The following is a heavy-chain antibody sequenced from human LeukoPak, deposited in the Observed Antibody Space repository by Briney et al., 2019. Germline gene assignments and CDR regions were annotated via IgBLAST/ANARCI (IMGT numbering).Heavy chain of an antibody. J-gene: IGHJ4*02. CDR1: GLTVSSNY. V-gene: IGHV3-53*01. D-gene: IGHD4-23*01. CDR3: ARSWAVVSPLDY. CDR2: IYSGGIR. Sequence: GGSLRLSCAASGLTVSSNYMSWVRQAPGKGLEWVSAIYSGGIRYYEDSVKGRLTISKDNSKTTLYLQMNSLRAEDTAVYYCARSWAVVSPLDYWGQGTLVTVSS.